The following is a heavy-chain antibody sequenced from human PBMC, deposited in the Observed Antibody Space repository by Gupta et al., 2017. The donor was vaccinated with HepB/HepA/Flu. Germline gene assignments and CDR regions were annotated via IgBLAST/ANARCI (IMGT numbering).Heavy chain of an antibody. D-gene: IGHD3-10*01. V-gene: IGHV1-46*01. CDR2: IHPDRGAHT. J-gene: IGHJ4*02. Sequence: QVQLVESGTEVGKPGASMRLSCEASGYTFSTYYLHWMRQAPGQGLEWLGRIHPDRGAHTHFAQKFQGRLTMTRDTSTNTVFMQLTGLTSYDTAVYYCARELSGGYFDYWGQGILGTVSS. CDR1: GYTFSTYY. CDR3: ARELSGGYFDY.